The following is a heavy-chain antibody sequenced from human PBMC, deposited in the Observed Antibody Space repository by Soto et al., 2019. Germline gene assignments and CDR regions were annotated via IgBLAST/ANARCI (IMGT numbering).Heavy chain of an antibody. CDR2: IYYSGST. J-gene: IGHJ4*02. V-gene: IGHV4-31*03. CDR3: ARAGYCSGGSCYRFPVDY. D-gene: IGHD2-15*01. CDR1: GGSISSGVYY. Sequence: SETLSLTCTVSGGSISSGVYYWSWIRQHPGKGLEWIGYIYYSGSTYYNPSLKSRVTISEDASKNQFSLKLSSVTAADTAVYYCARAGYCSGGSCYRFPVDYWGQGTLVTVSS.